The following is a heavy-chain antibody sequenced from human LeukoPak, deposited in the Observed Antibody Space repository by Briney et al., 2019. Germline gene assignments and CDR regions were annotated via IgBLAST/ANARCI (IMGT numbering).Heavy chain of an antibody. CDR2: IIPSDGFT. D-gene: IGHD3-10*01. V-gene: IGHV1-46*01. CDR3: ARGISGQDY. CDR1: GYTFSSYY. Sequence: ASVKVSCKASGYTFSSYYVHWVRQAPGQGLEWMGMIIPSDGFTSYAQKFQGRVTMTRNTSISTAYMELSSLRSEDTAVYYCARGISGQDYWGQGTLVTVSS. J-gene: IGHJ4*02.